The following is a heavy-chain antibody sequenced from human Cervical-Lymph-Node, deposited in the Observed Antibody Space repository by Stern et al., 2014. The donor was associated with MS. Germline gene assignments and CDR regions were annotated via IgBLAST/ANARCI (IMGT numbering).Heavy chain of an antibody. CDR2: IFPGGSDI. CDR1: GYTFTSYW. J-gene: IGHJ4*02. Sequence: VQLVQSGPEVKRPGESLKISCQASGYTFTSYWIGWVRQMPGKGLEWIAIIFPGGSDIRYSPSFQGPVTISAEKSSSTAYVQWNNLKASDTAIYYCARQRYFDYWGQGTLVTVSS. CDR3: ARQRYFDY. V-gene: IGHV5-51*01.